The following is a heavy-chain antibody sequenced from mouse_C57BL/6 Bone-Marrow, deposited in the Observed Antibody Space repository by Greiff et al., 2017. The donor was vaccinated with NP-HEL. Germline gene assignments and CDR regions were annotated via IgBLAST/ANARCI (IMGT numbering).Heavy chain of an antibody. V-gene: IGHV1-63*01. Sequence: VQLQQSGAELVRPGTSVKMSCKASGYTFTNYWIGWAKQRPGHGLEWIGDIYPGGGYTNYNEKFKGKATLTADKSSSTAYMQFSSLTSEDSAIYYCARLFYDGYSYYFDYWGQGTTLTVSS. CDR1: GYTFTNYW. CDR3: ARLFYDGYSYYFDY. D-gene: IGHD2-3*01. J-gene: IGHJ2*01. CDR2: IYPGGGYT.